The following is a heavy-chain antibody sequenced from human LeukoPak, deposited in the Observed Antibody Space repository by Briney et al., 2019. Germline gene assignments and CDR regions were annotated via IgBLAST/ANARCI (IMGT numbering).Heavy chain of an antibody. V-gene: IGHV3-9*03. D-gene: IGHD3-22*01. CDR2: ISWNSGSI. CDR1: GFTFDDYA. CDR3: VKSIYYDSSGPFDY. J-gene: IGHJ4*02. Sequence: GGSLRLSCAASGFTFDDYAMHWVRQAPANGLEWVSGISWNSGSIGHADSVTGRFTISRDNAKNSLYLQMNSLRPEDMALYYCVKSIYYDSSGPFDYWGQGTLVTVSS.